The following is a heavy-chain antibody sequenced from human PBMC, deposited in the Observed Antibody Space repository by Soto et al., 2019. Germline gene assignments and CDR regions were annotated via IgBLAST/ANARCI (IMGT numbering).Heavy chain of an antibody. CDR3: ARGDYLFDY. D-gene: IGHD4-17*01. V-gene: IGHV3-33*01. CDR2: IWYDGSNK. CDR1: GFTFSSYG. J-gene: IGHJ4*02. Sequence: QVQLVESGGGVVQPGRSLRLSCAASGFTFSSYGMHWVRKAPGKGLEWVAVIWYDGSNKYYADSVKGRFTISRDNSKNTLYLQMNSLRAEDTAVYYCARGDYLFDYWGQGTLVTVSS.